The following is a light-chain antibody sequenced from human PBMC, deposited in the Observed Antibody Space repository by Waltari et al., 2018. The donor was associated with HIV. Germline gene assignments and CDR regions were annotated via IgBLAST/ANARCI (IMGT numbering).Light chain of an antibody. Sequence: EIVLTQFPGFQSVTPKEKVTITCRASQSIGDSLHWYQQKPDQSPRLLIKYASQSFSGVPSRFSGSGSGTDFTLTINSLEAEDAATYYCHQSYSLPHTFGQGTKLEIK. CDR2: YAS. J-gene: IGKJ2*01. CDR3: HQSYSLPHT. CDR1: QSIGDS. V-gene: IGKV6-21*01.